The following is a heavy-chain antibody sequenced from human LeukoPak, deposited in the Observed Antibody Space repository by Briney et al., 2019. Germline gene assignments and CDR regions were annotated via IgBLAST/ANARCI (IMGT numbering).Heavy chain of an antibody. J-gene: IGHJ4*02. CDR1: GFTFSSYS. CDR2: IWYDGSNK. V-gene: IGHV3-33*08. CDR3: AREVVGATFGGFDY. Sequence: GGSLRLSCAASGFTFSSYSMNWVRQAPGKGLEWVAVIWYDGSNKYYADSVKGRFTISRDNSKNTLYLQMNSLRAEDTAVYYCAREVVGATFGGFDYWGQGTLVTVSS. D-gene: IGHD1-26*01.